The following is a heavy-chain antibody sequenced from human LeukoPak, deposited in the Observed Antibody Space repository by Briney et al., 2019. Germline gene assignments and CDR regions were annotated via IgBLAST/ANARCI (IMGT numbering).Heavy chain of an antibody. J-gene: IGHJ6*02. CDR2: ISAYNGNT. CDR3: GRDLDRYFYGMGV. V-gene: IGHV1-18*01. Sequence: GASVKVSCKASGYTFTSHGIHWVRQAPGQGLEWMGRISAYNGNTNYAQKFQGRVTMTTDTSTSTAYMEVRSLRSDDTAVYYCGRDLDRYFYGMGVWGQGTTVTVSS. CDR1: GYTFTSHG.